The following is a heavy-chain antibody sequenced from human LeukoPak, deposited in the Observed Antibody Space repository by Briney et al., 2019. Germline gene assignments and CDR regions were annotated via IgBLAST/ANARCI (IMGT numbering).Heavy chain of an antibody. J-gene: IGHJ4*02. V-gene: IGHV4-59*08. Sequence: SGTLSLTCTVSGGSISSYYWSWIRQPPGKGLEWIGYIYYSGSTNYNPSLKSRVTISVDTSKNQFSLKLSSVTAADTAVYYCARHGGSAVAGKFDYWGQGTLVTVSS. CDR2: IYYSGST. D-gene: IGHD6-19*01. CDR1: GGSISSYY. CDR3: ARHGGSAVAGKFDY.